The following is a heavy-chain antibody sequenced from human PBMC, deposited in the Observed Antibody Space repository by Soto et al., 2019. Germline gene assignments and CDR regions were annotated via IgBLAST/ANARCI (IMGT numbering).Heavy chain of an antibody. CDR2: IIPIFGTA. J-gene: IGHJ4*02. CDR3: ARGDYDSSGYQTNFDY. CDR1: GGTFSSYA. Sequence: SVKVSCKASGGTFSSYAISWVRQAPGQGLEWMGGIIPIFGTANYAQKFQGRVTFTADESTSTAYMELSSLRSEDTAVYYCARGDYDSSGYQTNFDYWGQGTLVTVSS. D-gene: IGHD3-22*01. V-gene: IGHV1-69*13.